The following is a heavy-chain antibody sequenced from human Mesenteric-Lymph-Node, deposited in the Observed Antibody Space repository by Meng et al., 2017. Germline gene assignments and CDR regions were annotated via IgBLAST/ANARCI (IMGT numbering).Heavy chain of an antibody. CDR2: MSYDGSNK. Sequence: QVQLVESGGGVVQPGRSLRLSCAASGFTFSRYGMDWVRQAPGKGLEWVAVMSYDGSNKYEVDSVKGRFNISRDNSKNTLYLQMNSLRAEDTAIYYCARDLGVATSIAGFVYWGQGTLVTVSS. CDR1: GFTFSRYG. J-gene: IGHJ4*02. D-gene: IGHD5-12*01. CDR3: ARDLGVATSIAGFVY. V-gene: IGHV3-30*03.